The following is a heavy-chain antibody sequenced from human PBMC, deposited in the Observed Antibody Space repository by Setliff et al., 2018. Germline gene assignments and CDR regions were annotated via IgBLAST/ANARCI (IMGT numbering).Heavy chain of an antibody. D-gene: IGHD3-3*01. J-gene: IGHJ4*02. CDR2: LNPGDGST. CDR3: ARENTAKNFWGEESDY. V-gene: IGHV1-46*01. Sequence: GASVKVSCKASGYTFTTYFIHWMRQAPGQGLEWMGVLNPGDGSTTYAQRFQGRVKMTRDTSTNTVFMQLNNLRFEDRAVYYCARENTAKNFWGEESDYWGQGTLVTVS. CDR1: GYTFTTYF.